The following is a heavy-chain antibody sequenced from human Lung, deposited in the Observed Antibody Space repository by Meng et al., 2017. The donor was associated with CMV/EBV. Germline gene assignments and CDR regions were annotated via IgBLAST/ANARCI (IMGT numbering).Heavy chain of an antibody. V-gene: IGHV4-31*03. CDR3: ARQAPDNWFDP. CDR1: GGPLDSGAYC. CDR2: TYYDGST. J-gene: IGHJ5*01. Sequence: CTVSGGPLDSGAYCWSWIRQHTEKGMEWIGYTYYDGSTHYNPSLRSRAAISVDTSKNQFSLRLNSVTAADTAVYYCARQAPDNWFDPWGQGALVTVSS.